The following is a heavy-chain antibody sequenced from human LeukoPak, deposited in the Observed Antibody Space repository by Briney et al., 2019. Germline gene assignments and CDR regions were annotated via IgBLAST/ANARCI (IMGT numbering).Heavy chain of an antibody. J-gene: IGHJ3*02. V-gene: IGHV4-30-4*08. CDR1: GGSISSDDYY. CDR2: IYYSGST. CDR3: ARVGLLNDAFDI. D-gene: IGHD2-15*01. Sequence: SETLSLTCTVSGGSISSDDYYWSWIRQPPGKGLEWIGYIYYSGSTYYNPSLKSRVTISVDTSKNQFSLKLSSVTAADTAVYYCARVGLLNDAFDIWGQGTMVTVSS.